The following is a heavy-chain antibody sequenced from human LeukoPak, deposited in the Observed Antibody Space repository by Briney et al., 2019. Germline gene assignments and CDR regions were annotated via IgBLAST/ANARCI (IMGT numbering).Heavy chain of an antibody. V-gene: IGHV3-30*02. J-gene: IGHJ4*02. CDR1: GFTFSSYG. D-gene: IGHD6-19*01. Sequence: GGSLRLSCAASGFTFSSYGMHWVRQAPGKGLEWVAFIRYDGSNKYYADSVKGRFTISRDNSKNTLQMNSLRAEDTAVYYCARFIAVADGFDYWGQGTLVTVSS. CDR2: IRYDGSNK. CDR3: ARFIAVADGFDY.